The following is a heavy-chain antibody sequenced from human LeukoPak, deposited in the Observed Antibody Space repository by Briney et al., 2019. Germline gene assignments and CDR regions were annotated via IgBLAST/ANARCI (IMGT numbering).Heavy chain of an antibody. Sequence: PSETLSLTCTVSGGSISSYYWSWIRQPPGKGLEWIGYIYYSGSTNYNPSLKSRVTISVDTSKNQFSLKLSSVTAADTAVYYCARPLTSGWYPFQHWGQGTLVTVSS. CDR1: GGSISSYY. CDR3: ARPLTSGWYPFQH. J-gene: IGHJ1*01. V-gene: IGHV4-59*08. D-gene: IGHD6-19*01. CDR2: IYYSGST.